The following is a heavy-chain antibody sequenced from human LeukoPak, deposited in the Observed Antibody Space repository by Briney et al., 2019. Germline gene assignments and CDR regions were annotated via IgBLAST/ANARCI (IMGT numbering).Heavy chain of an antibody. V-gene: IGHV3-48*04. CDR2: ISSSSSTI. J-gene: IGHJ6*02. CDR3: ARAHRPNSYNYYYYGMDV. CDR1: GFAFSTYS. Sequence: SGGSLRLSCAASGFAFSTYSIDCVRQAPGKGLEWLSYISSSSSTIYYADSVKGRFTISRDNAKNSLYLQMNSLRAEDTAVYYCARAHRPNSYNYYYYGMDVWGQGTTVTVSS. D-gene: IGHD2-2*02.